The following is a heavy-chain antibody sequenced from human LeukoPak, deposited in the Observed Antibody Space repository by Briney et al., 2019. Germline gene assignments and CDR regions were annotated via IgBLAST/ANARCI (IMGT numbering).Heavy chain of an antibody. CDR2: IYSGGST. Sequence: PGGSLRLSCAASGFTVSSNYMSWVRQAPGKGLEWVSVIYSGGSTYYADSVKGRFTISRDNSKNTLYLQMNSLRAEDTAVYYCARVTGDDSSGYYAPYYFDYWGQGALVTVSS. CDR1: GFTVSSNY. D-gene: IGHD3-22*01. CDR3: ARVTGDDSSGYYAPYYFDY. V-gene: IGHV3-53*01. J-gene: IGHJ4*02.